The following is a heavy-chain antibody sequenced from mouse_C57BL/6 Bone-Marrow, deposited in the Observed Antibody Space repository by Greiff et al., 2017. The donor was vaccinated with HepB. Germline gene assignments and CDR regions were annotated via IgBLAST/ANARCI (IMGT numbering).Heavy chain of an antibody. V-gene: IGHV5-12*01. CDR1: GFTFSDYY. D-gene: IGHD2-1*01. CDR2: ISNGGGST. Sequence: EVQLVESGGGLVQPGGSLKLSCAASGFTFSDYYMYWVRQTPEKRLEWVAYISNGGGSTYYPDTVKGRFTISRDNAKNTLYLQMSRLKSEDTAMYYCARHPFYYGNLYYAMDYWGQGTSVTVSS. J-gene: IGHJ4*01. CDR3: ARHPFYYGNLYYAMDY.